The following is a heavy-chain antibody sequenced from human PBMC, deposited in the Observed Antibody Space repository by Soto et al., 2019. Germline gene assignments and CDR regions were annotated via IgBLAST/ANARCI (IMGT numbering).Heavy chain of an antibody. V-gene: IGHV4-31*03. CDR1: GGSISSGGYY. J-gene: IGHJ4*02. CDR3: ARSSTSANYFDY. D-gene: IGHD2-2*01. CDR2: IYYSGST. Sequence: PSETLSLTCTVSGGSISSGGYYWSWIRQHPGKGLEWIGYIYYSGSTYYNPSLKSRVTIPVDTSKNQFSLKLSSVTAADTAVYYCARSSTSANYFDYWGQGTLVTVSS.